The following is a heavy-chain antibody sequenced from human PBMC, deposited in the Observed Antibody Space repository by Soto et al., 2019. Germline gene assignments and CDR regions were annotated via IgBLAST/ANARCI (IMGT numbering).Heavy chain of an antibody. Sequence: QAPGKGLEWVAVISYDGSNKYYADSVKGRFTISRDNSKNTLYLQMNSLRAEDTAVYYCAKDNGLSSYFDYWGQGTLVTVSS. D-gene: IGHD3-3*02. CDR2: ISYDGSNK. V-gene: IGHV3-30*18. J-gene: IGHJ4*02. CDR3: AKDNGLSSYFDY.